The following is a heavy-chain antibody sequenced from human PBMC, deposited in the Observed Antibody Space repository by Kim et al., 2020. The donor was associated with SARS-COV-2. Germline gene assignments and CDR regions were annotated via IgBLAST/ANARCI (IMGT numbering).Heavy chain of an antibody. CDR3: AIIGDYGGNSYYFNY. D-gene: IGHD4-17*01. CDR2: ISAYNGNT. CDR1: GYTFTSYG. J-gene: IGHJ4*02. V-gene: IGHV1-18*04. Sequence: ASVKVSCKASGYTFTSYGISWVRQAPGQGLEWVGWISAYNGNTNYAQKLQGRVTMTTDTSTSTAYMELRSLRSDDTAVYYCAIIGDYGGNSYYFNYWGQGTLVTVSS.